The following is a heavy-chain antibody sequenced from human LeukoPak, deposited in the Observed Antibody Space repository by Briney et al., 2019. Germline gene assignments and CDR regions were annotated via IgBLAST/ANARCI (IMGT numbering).Heavy chain of an antibody. Sequence: PSQTLSLTCTVSGGSISSGGYYWSWIRQHPGKGLEWIGYIYYSGSTNYNPSLKSRVTISVDTSKNQFSLKLSSVTAADTAVYYCARDRRITERGFDPWGQGTLVTVSS. CDR3: ARDRRITERGFDP. CDR2: IYYSGST. V-gene: IGHV4-31*03. J-gene: IGHJ5*02. D-gene: IGHD3-10*01. CDR1: GGSISSGGYY.